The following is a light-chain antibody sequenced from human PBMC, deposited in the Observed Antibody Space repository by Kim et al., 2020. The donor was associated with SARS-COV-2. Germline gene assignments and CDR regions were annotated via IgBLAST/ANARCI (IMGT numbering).Light chain of an antibody. J-gene: IGLJ2*01. CDR2: YDS. V-gene: IGLV3-21*04. CDR3: QVWDSSSDHPVV. Sequence: SYELTQPPSVSVAPGKTARITCGGNNIGSKSVHWYQQKPGQAPVVVIYYDSDRPSGIPERFSGSNSGNTATLTISRVEAGDEADYYCQVWDSSSDHPVVFGGGTQLTVL. CDR1: NIGSKS.